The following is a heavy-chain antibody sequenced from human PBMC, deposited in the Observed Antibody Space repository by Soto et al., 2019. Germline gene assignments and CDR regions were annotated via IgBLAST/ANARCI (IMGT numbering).Heavy chain of an antibody. J-gene: IGHJ5*02. CDR2: TYHGGTT. D-gene: IGHD6-13*01. CDR3: AREVNSSPARGPNWFDP. Sequence: QVQLQESGPGLVQPSGTLSLTCAVSGDSINNSHWWSWVRQTPGKWLEWIGETYHGGTTNYNPSLKTQVTISIDKSKNQFSLKMNSVTAADTAVYYCAREVNSSPARGPNWFDPWGQGTLVTVSS. V-gene: IGHV4-4*02. CDR1: GDSINNSHW.